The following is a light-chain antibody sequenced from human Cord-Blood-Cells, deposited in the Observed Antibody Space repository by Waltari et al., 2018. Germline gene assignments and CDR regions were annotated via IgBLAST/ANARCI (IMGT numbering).Light chain of an antibody. J-gene: IGKJ1*01. V-gene: IGKV3-15*01. Sequence: DIVLTQFPATLTVSPGERATLSCRASQSVSSNIAWYQQKPGQAPRPLIYGASTRATGIPARYSGSGSGTEFTLTISSLQSEDFAVYYCQQYNNWWTFGQGTKVEIK. CDR1: QSVSSN. CDR3: QQYNNWWT. CDR2: GAS.